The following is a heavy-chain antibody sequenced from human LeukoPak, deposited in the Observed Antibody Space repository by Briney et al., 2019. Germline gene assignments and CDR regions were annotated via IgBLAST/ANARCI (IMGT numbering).Heavy chain of an antibody. Sequence: SVKVSCKASGGTFSSYAISWVRQAPGQGLEWMGGIIPIFGTANYAQKFQGRVTITADESTGTAYMELSSLRSEDTDVYYCARGPVVVAAPQPWFDPWGQGTLVTVSS. J-gene: IGHJ5*02. CDR2: IIPIFGTA. V-gene: IGHV1-69*01. CDR3: ARGPVVVAAPQPWFDP. CDR1: GGTFSSYA. D-gene: IGHD2-15*01.